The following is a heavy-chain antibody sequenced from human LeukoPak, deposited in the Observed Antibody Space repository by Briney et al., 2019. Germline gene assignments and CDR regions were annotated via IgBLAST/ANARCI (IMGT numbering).Heavy chain of an antibody. D-gene: IGHD1-14*01. J-gene: IGHJ4*02. V-gene: IGHV4-34*01. Sequence: PSETLSLTCAVYGGSFSGYYWSWIRQPPGEGLEWIGEINHSGSANYNPSLKSRATISVDTSKNQFSLKLSSVTAADTAVYYCARAPGGGAAWSYYFDYWGQGTLVTVSS. CDR3: ARAPGGGAAWSYYFDY. CDR1: GGSFSGYY. CDR2: INHSGSA.